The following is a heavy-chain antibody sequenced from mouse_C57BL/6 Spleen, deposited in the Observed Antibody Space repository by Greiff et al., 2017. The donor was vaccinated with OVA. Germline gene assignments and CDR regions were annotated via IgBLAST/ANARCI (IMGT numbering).Heavy chain of an antibody. Sequence: EVQLQQSGPELVKPGASVKIPCKASGYTFTDYNMDWVKQSHGKSLEWIGDINPNNGGTIYNQKFKGKATLTVDKSSSTAYMELRSLTSEDTAVYYCARYDYGSSYGFDYWGQGTTLTVSS. CDR2: INPNNGGT. J-gene: IGHJ2*01. CDR1: GYTFTDYN. D-gene: IGHD1-1*01. V-gene: IGHV1-18*01. CDR3: ARYDYGSSYGFDY.